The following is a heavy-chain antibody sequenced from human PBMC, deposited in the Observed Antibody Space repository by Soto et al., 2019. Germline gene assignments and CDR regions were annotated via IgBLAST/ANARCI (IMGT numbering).Heavy chain of an antibody. CDR2: INPKSGGT. J-gene: IGHJ6*02. D-gene: IGHD2-8*01. V-gene: IGHV1-2*04. CDR1: GYSFTDYH. Sequence: GASVKVSCKASGYSFTDYHIHWVRQAPGQGLEWLGRINPKSGGTSTAQKFQGWVTMATDTSISTASMELTRLTSDDTAIYYCARGDSTDCSNGVCSFFYNHDMDVWGQGTTVTVSS. CDR3: ARGDSTDCSNGVCSFFYNHDMDV.